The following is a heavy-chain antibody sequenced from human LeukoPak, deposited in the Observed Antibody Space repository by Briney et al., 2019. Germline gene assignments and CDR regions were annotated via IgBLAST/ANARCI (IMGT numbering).Heavy chain of an antibody. Sequence: PGGSLRLSCAAPRFTFSSYGMHWVRQAPGKGLEWVALIWYDGSNKDYADSVKGRFTISRDNSKNTVYLQMNSLRAEDTAVYYCAKDYGFITPYSYFDLWGRGTLVTVSS. J-gene: IGHJ2*01. CDR1: RFTFSSYG. CDR2: IWYDGSNK. V-gene: IGHV3-33*06. D-gene: IGHD3-22*01. CDR3: AKDYGFITPYSYFDL.